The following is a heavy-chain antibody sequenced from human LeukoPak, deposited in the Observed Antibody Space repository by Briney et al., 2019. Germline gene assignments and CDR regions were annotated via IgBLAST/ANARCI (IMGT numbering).Heavy chain of an antibody. CDR3: AVCKLSAAGTLDYFDY. V-gene: IGHV3-30*04. CDR2: ISYDGSNK. CDR1: GFTFSSYA. D-gene: IGHD6-13*01. Sequence: GRSLRVSCAASGFTFSSYAMHGVRQAPGKGLEWVAVISYDGSNKYYADSVKGRFTISRDNSKNTLYLQMNSLRAEDTAVYYCAVCKLSAAGTLDYFDYWGQRTLVTVSS. J-gene: IGHJ4*02.